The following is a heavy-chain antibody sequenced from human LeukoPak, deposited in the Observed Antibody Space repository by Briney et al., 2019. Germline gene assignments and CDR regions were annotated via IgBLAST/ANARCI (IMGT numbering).Heavy chain of an antibody. CDR1: GGSISNYY. V-gene: IGHV4-4*07. CDR3: ARDFISYGSGSYEYNWFDP. CDR2: IYASGST. J-gene: IGHJ5*02. Sequence: SETLSLTCTVSGGSISNYYWSWIRQPAGKGLEWIGRIYASGSTDYNPSLKSRVTISVDTSKNQFSLKLSSVTAADTAVYYCARDFISYGSGSYEYNWFDPWGQGTLVTVSS. D-gene: IGHD3-10*01.